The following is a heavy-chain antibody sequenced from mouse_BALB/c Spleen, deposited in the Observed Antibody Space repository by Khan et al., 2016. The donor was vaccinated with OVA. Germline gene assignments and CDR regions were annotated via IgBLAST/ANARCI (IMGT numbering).Heavy chain of an antibody. CDR1: GFTFSTYG. D-gene: IGHD1-1*01. V-gene: IGHV5-6*01. CDR3: ARLGDYYDSGGFDY. CDR2: VSTGGGYT. Sequence: EVELVESGGDLVKPGGSLKLSCAASGFTFSTYGMSWVRQTPDKRLEWVATVSTGGGYTYYPDSVKGRFTISRDNAKNTLYLQMSSLKSEDTAIFDCARLGDYYDSGGFDYWGQGTLVTVSA. J-gene: IGHJ3*01.